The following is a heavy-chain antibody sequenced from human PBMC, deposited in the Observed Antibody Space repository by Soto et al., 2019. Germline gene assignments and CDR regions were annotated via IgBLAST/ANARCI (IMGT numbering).Heavy chain of an antibody. V-gene: IGHV4-39*01. CDR1: GGSISSTNYY. J-gene: IGHJ6*02. CDR3: VRLPGYCSGTSCYGYYVMDV. Sequence: SETLSLTCPLSGGSISSTNYYWGWIRQPPGKGLEWIGGVYSSGTTYHNPSLKSRVTISVDTSKNQFSLKLSSVTAADTAVYFCVRLPGYCSGTSCYGYYVMDVWGQGTTVTVSS. CDR2: VYSSGTT. D-gene: IGHD2-2*01.